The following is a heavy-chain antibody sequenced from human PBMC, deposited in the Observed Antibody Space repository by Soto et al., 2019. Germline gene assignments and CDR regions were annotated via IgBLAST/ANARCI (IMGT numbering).Heavy chain of an antibody. J-gene: IGHJ6*02. CDR1: GFTFGDYA. Sequence: GGSLRLSCTASGFTFGDYAMSWFRQAPGKGLEWVGFIRSKAYGGTTEYAASVKGRFTISRDDSKSIAYLQMNSLKTEDTAVYYCTRGWEPPTYYYYGMDVWGQGTTVTVSS. D-gene: IGHD1-26*01. CDR2: IRSKAYGGTT. V-gene: IGHV3-49*03. CDR3: TRGWEPPTYYYYGMDV.